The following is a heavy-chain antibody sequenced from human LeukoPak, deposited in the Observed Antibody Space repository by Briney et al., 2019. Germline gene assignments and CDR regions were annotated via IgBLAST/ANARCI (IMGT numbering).Heavy chain of an antibody. V-gene: IGHV3-30*18. D-gene: IGHD6-13*01. CDR1: GFTFSSYG. Sequence: GGSLRLSCAASGFTFSSYGMHWVRQAPGKGLEWVAVISYDGSNKYYADSVKGRFTISRDNSKNTLYLQMNSLRAEDTAVYYRAKDMGIAANYFDYWGQGTLVTVSS. CDR2: ISYDGSNK. CDR3: AKDMGIAANYFDY. J-gene: IGHJ4*02.